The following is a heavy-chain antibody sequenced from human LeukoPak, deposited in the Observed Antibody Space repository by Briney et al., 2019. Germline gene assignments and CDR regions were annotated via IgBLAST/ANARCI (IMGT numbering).Heavy chain of an antibody. CDR1: GGSFSGYY. V-gene: IGHV4-34*01. Sequence: SETLSLTCAVYGGSFSGYYWSWIGQPPGKGLEWIGEINHSGSTNYNPSLKSRVTISVDTSKNQFSLKLSSVTAADTAVYYCARAPDWGNWFDPWGQGTLVTVSS. J-gene: IGHJ5*02. CDR3: ARAPDWGNWFDP. D-gene: IGHD7-27*01. CDR2: INHSGST.